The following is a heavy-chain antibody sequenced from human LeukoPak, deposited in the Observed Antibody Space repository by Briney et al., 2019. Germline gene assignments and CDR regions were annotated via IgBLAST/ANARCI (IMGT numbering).Heavy chain of an antibody. V-gene: IGHV1-69*06. CDR3: ARAPKHSVLTVVTGNWFDP. J-gene: IGHJ5*02. CDR1: GGTFSSYA. D-gene: IGHD2-21*02. Sequence: GASVKVSCKASGGTFSSYAISWVRQAPGQGLEWMGGIIPIFGTANYAQKFQGRVTITADKSTSTAYMELSSLRSEDTAVYYCARAPKHSVLTVVTGNWFDPWGQGTLVTVSS. CDR2: IIPIFGTA.